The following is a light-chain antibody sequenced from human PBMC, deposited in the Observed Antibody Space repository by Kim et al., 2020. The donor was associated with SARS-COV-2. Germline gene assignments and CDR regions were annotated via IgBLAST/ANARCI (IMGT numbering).Light chain of an antibody. J-gene: IGKJ5*01. CDR3: QQYGTSPLS. CDR1: LSIISNY. Sequence: SPGETATLSCRASLSIISNYLAWYQQKPGQAPRRLVYGVSSRATGIPDRFSGSGSGTDCTLTIGGLEPEDSAVYFCQQYGTSPLSFGQGTRREIK. CDR2: GVS. V-gene: IGKV3-20*01.